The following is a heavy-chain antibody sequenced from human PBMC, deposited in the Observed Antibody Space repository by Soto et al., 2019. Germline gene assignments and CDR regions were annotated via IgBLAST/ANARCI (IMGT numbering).Heavy chain of an antibody. Sequence: QVQLVQSGAEVKKPGSSVKVSCKASGGTFSSYRINWVRQAPGQGLVWVGGIVPIYRTADYAQKFQGRVTITADESARTAYMELRSLKSQDTAVYYCARDAGAKLSSSWGQGTLVTVSS. CDR3: ARDAGAKLSSS. V-gene: IGHV1-69*01. J-gene: IGHJ4*02. CDR2: IVPIYRTA. CDR1: GGTFSSYR. D-gene: IGHD6-13*01.